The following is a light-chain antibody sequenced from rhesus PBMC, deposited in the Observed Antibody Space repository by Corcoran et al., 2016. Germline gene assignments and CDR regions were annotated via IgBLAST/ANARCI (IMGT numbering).Light chain of an antibody. CDR2: AAT. CDR1: QGISSY. V-gene: IGKV1-28*02. CDR3: QQYKSYPYS. Sequence: DIQMTQSPSSLSASVGDTVTITCRASQGISSYLNWFPQKPGKAPKLLIYAATTLQSGVPSRFSGMGSVTDFTLTISSLQPEDFATYYCQQYKSYPYSFGQGTKVEIK. J-gene: IGKJ2*01.